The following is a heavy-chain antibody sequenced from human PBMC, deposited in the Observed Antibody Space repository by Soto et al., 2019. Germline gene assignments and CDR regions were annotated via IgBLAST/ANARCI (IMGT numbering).Heavy chain of an antibody. Sequence: PSETLSLTCAVSGGSISSGGYSWSWIRQPPGKGLEWIGYIYHSGSTYYNPSLKSRVTIPVDRSKNQFSLKLSSVTAADTAVYYCARDRGSSPRANWFDPWGQGTLVTSPQ. CDR1: GGSISSGGYS. CDR3: ARDRGSSPRANWFDP. CDR2: IYHSGST. J-gene: IGHJ5*02. D-gene: IGHD6-13*01. V-gene: IGHV4-30-2*01.